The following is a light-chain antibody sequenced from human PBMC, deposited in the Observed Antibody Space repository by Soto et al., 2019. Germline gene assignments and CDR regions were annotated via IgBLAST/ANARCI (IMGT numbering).Light chain of an antibody. V-gene: IGKV3-20*01. J-gene: IGKJ5*01. CDR1: QSFRGL. Sequence: EVVLTQSPVTLSLSPGERATLSCRASQSFRGLLAWYQQKPGQAPRLIIYDTSSRASGIPDRFSGSGSGTEFTLTISRLETEDFAVFYCQQYGTSEIIFGQGTRLEIK. CDR3: QQYGTSEII. CDR2: DTS.